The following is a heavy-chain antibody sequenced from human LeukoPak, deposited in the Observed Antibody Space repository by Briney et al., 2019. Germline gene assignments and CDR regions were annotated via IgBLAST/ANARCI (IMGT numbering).Heavy chain of an antibody. Sequence: GGSLRLSCAASGFTFSGYEMNWVRQAPGKGLEWVSYISSSGSTIYYADSVKGRFTISRDNAKNSLYLQMNSLRAEDTAVYYCARVGAVADVDYWRQGTLATVSS. D-gene: IGHD6-13*01. CDR1: GFTFSGYE. V-gene: IGHV3-48*03. CDR3: ARVGAVADVDY. J-gene: IGHJ4*02. CDR2: ISSSGSTI.